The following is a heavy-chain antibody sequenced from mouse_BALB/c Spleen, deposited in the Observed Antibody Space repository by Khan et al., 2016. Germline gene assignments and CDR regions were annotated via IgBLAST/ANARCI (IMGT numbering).Heavy chain of an antibody. V-gene: IGHV1-9*01. CDR2: ILPGSGST. CDR1: GYTFSSYW. J-gene: IGHJ2*01. CDR3: ARGLGRRYFDY. Sequence: QVQLKESGAELMKPGASVKISCKATGYTFSSYWIEWVKQRPGHGLEWIGEILPGSGSTNYNEKFKGKATFTADTSSNTAYMQLSSLTSEDSAVYYCARGLGRRYFDYWGQGTTLTVSS.